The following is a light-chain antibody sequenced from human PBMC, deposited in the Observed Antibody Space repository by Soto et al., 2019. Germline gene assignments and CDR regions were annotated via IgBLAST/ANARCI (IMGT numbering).Light chain of an antibody. CDR2: DVS. Sequence: QSVLTQPRSVSGSPGQSVTISCTGTSSDVGGYNYVSWYQQHPGKAPKLMIYDVSKRPSGVPDRFSGSKSGNTASLTISGLQAEDEADYYCCSYAGRRVVFGGGTKVTVL. V-gene: IGLV2-11*01. CDR3: CSYAGRRVV. J-gene: IGLJ2*01. CDR1: SSDVGGYNY.